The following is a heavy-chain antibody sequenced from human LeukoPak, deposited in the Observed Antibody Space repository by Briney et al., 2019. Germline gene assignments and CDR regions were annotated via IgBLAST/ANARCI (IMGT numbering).Heavy chain of an antibody. CDR1: GFTFSSYW. V-gene: IGHV3-74*01. D-gene: IGHD5-12*01. CDR3: AREDIVATQHYGMDV. Sequence: GGSLRLSCAASGFTFSSYWMHWVRQAPGKGLVWVSRINSDGSSTSYADSVKGRFTISRDNAKNTLYLRMNSLRAEDTAVYYCAREDIVATQHYGMDVWGQGTTVTVSS. CDR2: INSDGSST. J-gene: IGHJ6*02.